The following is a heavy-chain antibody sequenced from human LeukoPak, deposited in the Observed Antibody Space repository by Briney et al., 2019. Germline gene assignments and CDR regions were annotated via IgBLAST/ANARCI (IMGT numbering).Heavy chain of an antibody. J-gene: IGHJ6*03. CDR1: GGSFSGYY. Sequence: SETLSLTCAVYGGSFSGYYWSWIRQPPGKGLEWIGEINHSGSTNYNPSLKRRVTISVDTSKNQFSLKLSSVTAADTAVYYCARGRRFYYYYYMDVWGKGTTVTVSS. CDR2: INHSGST. D-gene: IGHD1-1*01. V-gene: IGHV4-34*01. CDR3: ARGRRFYYYYYMDV.